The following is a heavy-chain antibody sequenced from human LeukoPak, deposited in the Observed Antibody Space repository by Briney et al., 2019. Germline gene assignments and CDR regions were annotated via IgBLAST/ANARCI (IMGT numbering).Heavy chain of an antibody. CDR3: ARDLNAYDSSGYYSSEINWFDP. D-gene: IGHD3-22*01. CDR1: GYTFTSYY. J-gene: IGHJ5*02. Sequence: ASVKVSCKASGYTFTSYYMHWVRQAPGQGLEWMGIINPSGGSTSYAQKFQGRVTMTRDMSTSTVYMELSSLRSEDTAVYYCARDLNAYDSSGYYSSEINWFDPWGQGTLVTVSS. CDR2: INPSGGST. V-gene: IGHV1-46*01.